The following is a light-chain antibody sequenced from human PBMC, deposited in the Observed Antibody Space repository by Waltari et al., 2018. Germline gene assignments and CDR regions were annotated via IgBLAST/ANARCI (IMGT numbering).Light chain of an antibody. CDR2: DVK. Sequence: QSALTQPASVSGSPGQSITISCTGTSSDVGGYKYVSWYQQHPGTAPKLIIYDVKKRPAGVSTRFSGSKSANTSSLTISGLQAEDEADYYCNSFTLGTALLVFGGGTKLTVL. CDR1: SSDVGGYKY. J-gene: IGLJ2*01. CDR3: NSFTLGTALLV. V-gene: IGLV2-14*03.